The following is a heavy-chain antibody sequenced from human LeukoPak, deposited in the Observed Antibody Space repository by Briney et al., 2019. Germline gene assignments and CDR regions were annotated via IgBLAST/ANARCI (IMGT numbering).Heavy chain of an antibody. V-gene: IGHV3-11*04. D-gene: IGHD5-24*01. Sequence: PGGSLRLSCAASGFTFSDYYMSWIRQAPGKGLEWVSYISSSASTIYYADSVKGRFTISRDNARNSLYLQMNSLRAEDTAVYYCAKDEGPKMATIKDYWGQGTLVTVSS. CDR3: AKDEGPKMATIKDY. CDR1: GFTFSDYY. J-gene: IGHJ4*02. CDR2: ISSSASTI.